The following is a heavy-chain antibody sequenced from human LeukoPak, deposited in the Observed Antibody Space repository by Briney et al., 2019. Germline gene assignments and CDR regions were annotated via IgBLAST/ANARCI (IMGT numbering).Heavy chain of an antibody. Sequence: GGSLRLSCAASGFTFDDYAMHWVRQAPGKGLEWVSLISGDGGSTYYADSVKGRFTISRDNSKNSLYLQMNSLRTEDTALYYCAKDWCTNGVCYNRYFDYCGQGTLVTVSS. V-gene: IGHV3-43*02. D-gene: IGHD2-8*01. CDR3: AKDWCTNGVCYNRYFDY. CDR2: ISGDGGST. J-gene: IGHJ4*02. CDR1: GFTFDDYA.